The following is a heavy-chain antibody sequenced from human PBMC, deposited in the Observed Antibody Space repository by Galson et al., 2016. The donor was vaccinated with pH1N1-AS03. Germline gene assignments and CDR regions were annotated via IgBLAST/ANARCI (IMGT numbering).Heavy chain of an antibody. V-gene: IGHV3-15*01. J-gene: IGHJ6*02. CDR2: IKSKSDGGTT. Sequence: SLRLSCAASGFTFSNAWRTQVIQAPGKGLEWVGRIKSKSDGGTTDYAAPVKARFTISRDDSKNTLYLQMNSLKTEDTAVYYCSTDETFYYYYGMDVWGRGTTVTVSS. CDR1: GFTFSNAW. CDR3: STDETFYYYYGMDV.